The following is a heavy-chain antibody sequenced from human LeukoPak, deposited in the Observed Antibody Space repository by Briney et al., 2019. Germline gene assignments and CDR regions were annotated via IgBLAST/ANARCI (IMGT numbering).Heavy chain of an antibody. J-gene: IGHJ4*02. Sequence: GESLKISCKGSGYTFSSYWIGWVRQMPGKGLEWMGIIYPGDSDTRYSPSLQGQVTFSVDTSIGPAYLQWSSLKASDTAIYYCARQNDFRLDYWGQGTLVTVSS. CDR2: IYPGDSDT. D-gene: IGHD3-3*01. CDR3: ARQNDFRLDY. CDR1: GYTFSSYW. V-gene: IGHV5-51*01.